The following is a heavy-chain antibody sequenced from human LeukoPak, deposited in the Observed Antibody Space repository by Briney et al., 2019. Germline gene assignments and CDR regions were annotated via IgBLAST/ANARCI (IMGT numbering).Heavy chain of an antibody. J-gene: IGHJ4*02. CDR2: IYHSGFT. Sequence: SETLSLTCSVSGDSISSSSSSYYWGWIRQPPGKGLEWIGSIYHSGFTYHNPSLRSRVTISVDKSKNQFSLRLTSVTAADTAVYYCARDHPDSYGPRGTEYWGQGTLVTVSP. D-gene: IGHD5-18*01. V-gene: IGHV4-39*07. CDR1: GDSISSSSSSYY. CDR3: ARDHPDSYGPRGTEY.